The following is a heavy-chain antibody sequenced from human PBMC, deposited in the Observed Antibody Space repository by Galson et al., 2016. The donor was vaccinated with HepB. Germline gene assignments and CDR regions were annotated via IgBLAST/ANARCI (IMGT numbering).Heavy chain of an antibody. V-gene: IGHV3-15*01. Sequence: SLRLSCAASGFSVRNAWMSWVRQTPGKGLEWIGRIRSQSDGGTTDYAAPAKGRFTISKDDSKNTLYLQMNSLKTEDTAVYYCSNGGQYFGLWGRGALVTVSS. CDR2: IRSQSDGGTT. CDR1: GFSVRNAW. CDR3: SNGGQYFGL. J-gene: IGHJ4*02. D-gene: IGHD3-10*01.